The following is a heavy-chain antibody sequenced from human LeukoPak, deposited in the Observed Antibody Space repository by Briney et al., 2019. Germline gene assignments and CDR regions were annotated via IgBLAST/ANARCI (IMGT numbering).Heavy chain of an antibody. V-gene: IGHV4-59*01. Sequence: SETLSLTCTVSGGSISSYYWSWIRQPPGKGLEWIGYIYYSGSTNYNPSLKSRVTISVDTSKNQFSLKLSSVTAADTAVYYCARDNSGSQIDPWGQGTLVTVSS. D-gene: IGHD1-26*01. CDR2: IYYSGST. J-gene: IGHJ5*02. CDR3: ARDNSGSQIDP. CDR1: GGSISSYY.